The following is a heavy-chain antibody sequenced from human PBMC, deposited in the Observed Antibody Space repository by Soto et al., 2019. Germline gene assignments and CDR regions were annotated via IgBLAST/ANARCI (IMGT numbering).Heavy chain of an antibody. J-gene: IGHJ1*01. CDR2: ISSSSSYI. V-gene: IGHV3-21*01. D-gene: IGHD2-21*02. CDR1: GFTFSSYS. Sequence: PGGFLRLSCAASGFTFSSYSMNWVRQAPGKGLEWVSSISSSSSYICYADSVKGRFTISRDNAKNSLYLQMNSLRAEDTAVYYCARGSIPSQYCGGDCYSAFAEYFQHWGQGTLVTVSS. CDR3: ARGSIPSQYCGGDCYSAFAEYFQH.